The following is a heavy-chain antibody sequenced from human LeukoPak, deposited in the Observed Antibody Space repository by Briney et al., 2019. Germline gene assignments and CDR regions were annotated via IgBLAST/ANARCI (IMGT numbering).Heavy chain of an antibody. Sequence: ASVRVSCKTSGYSFTDYYIHWVRQAPGQGLEWMGWISTKSGRTSSARKFQGRVTMTRDPSITTVYMDMAWLTSDDTAIYFCARADFIDAGPYLIGPWGQGTLVTVSS. CDR1: GYSFTDYY. D-gene: IGHD3-3*01. CDR3: ARADFIDAGPYLIGP. V-gene: IGHV1-2*02. CDR2: ISTKSGRT. J-gene: IGHJ5*02.